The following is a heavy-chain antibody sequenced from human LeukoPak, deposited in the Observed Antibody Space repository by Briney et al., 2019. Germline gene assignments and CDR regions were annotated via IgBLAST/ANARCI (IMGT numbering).Heavy chain of an antibody. J-gene: IGHJ4*02. CDR3: AREAYYGSGSYRDEYDY. CDR1: GFTFSSYG. D-gene: IGHD3-10*01. V-gene: IGHV3-21*01. Sequence: AGGSLRLSCAASGFTFSSYGMHWVRQAPGKGLEWVSSISSSSSSYIYYADSVKGRFTISRDNAKNSLYLQMNSLRAEDTAVYYCAREAYYGSGSYRDEYDYWGQGTLVTVSS. CDR2: ISSSSSSYI.